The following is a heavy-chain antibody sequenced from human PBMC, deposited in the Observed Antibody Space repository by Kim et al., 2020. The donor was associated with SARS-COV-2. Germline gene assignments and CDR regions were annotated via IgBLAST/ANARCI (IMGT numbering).Heavy chain of an antibody. J-gene: IGHJ6*02. D-gene: IGHD3-9*01. Sequence: GGSLRLSCAASGFAFSSNAMGWVRQAPGKGLEWVSSISGTGTDFYYADSVRGRFTISRDICKNTLYLQMNSLRAEDTALYYCAKDKWDDSAMDFWGQGT. V-gene: IGHV3-23*01. CDR3: AKDKWDDSAMDF. CDR1: GFAFSSNA. CDR2: ISGTGTDF.